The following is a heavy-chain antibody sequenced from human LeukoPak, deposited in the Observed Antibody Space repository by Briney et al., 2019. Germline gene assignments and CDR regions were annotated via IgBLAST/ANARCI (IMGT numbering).Heavy chain of an antibody. Sequence: SETLSLTCTVSGGSISSGDYYWSWIRQPPGKGLEWIGYIYYSGSTYYNPSLKSRVTISVDTSKNQFSLKLSSVTAADIAVYCCARLDVGYYDSSGYYFDYWGQGTLVTVSS. CDR1: GGSISSGDYY. D-gene: IGHD3-22*01. J-gene: IGHJ4*02. CDR3: ARLDVGYYDSSGYYFDY. V-gene: IGHV4-30-4*08. CDR2: IYYSGST.